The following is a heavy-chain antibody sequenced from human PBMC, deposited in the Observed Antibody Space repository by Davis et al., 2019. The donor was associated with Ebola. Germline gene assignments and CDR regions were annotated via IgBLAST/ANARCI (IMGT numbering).Heavy chain of an antibody. CDR3: ARDPRRDTIFGVVVWFDP. CDR1: GGTFSSYA. V-gene: IGHV1-69*13. CDR2: IIPIFGTA. J-gene: IGHJ5*02. Sequence: SVKVSCKASGGTFSSYAISWVRQAPGQGLEWMGGIIPIFGTANYAQKFQGRVTITADESTSTAYMELRSLRSDDTAVYYCARDPRRDTIFGVVVWFDPWGQGTLVTVSS. D-gene: IGHD3-3*01.